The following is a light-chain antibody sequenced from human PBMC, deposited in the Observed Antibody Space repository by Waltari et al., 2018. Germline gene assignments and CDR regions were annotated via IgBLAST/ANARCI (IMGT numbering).Light chain of an antibody. CDR1: QSGGTS. J-gene: IGKJ1*01. CDR2: GAS. CDR3: QHYVRLPGT. Sequence: VLTQSPGTLPLSPGGRATFACRASQSGGTSLAWYQQKPGQPPRLLIYGASRRATGIPDRFSGSGSGTDFSLTISRLEPEDFAVYYCQHYVRLPGTFGQGTKVEV. V-gene: IGKV3-20*01.